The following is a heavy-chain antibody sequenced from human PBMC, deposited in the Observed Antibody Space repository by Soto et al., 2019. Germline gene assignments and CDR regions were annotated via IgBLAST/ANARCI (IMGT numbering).Heavy chain of an antibody. J-gene: IGHJ4*02. CDR1: GGTFSSYT. D-gene: IGHD5-12*01. CDR3: SRDSGYDSPAYFDY. V-gene: IGHV1-69*08. CDR2: IIPILGIA. Sequence: QVQLVQSGAEVKKPGSSVKVSCKASGGTFSSYTISWVRQAPGQGLEWMGRIIPILGIANYAQKFQGRVTITADKSTSTAYMELSSLRSEDTAVYYCSRDSGYDSPAYFDYWGQGNLVTVSS.